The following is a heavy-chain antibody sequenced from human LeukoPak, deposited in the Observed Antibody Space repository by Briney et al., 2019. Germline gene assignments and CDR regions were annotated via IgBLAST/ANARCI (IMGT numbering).Heavy chain of an antibody. CDR1: GGSISSYY. CDR2: VYYTGST. J-gene: IGHJ4*02. Sequence: SETLSLTCTVSGGSISSYYWSWVRQPPGKGLEWIGFVYYTGSTNYNPSLKSRVTMSVDTSKNQFSLKLSSVTAADTAVYYCARDGSGWRFDYWGQGTLVTVSS. CDR3: ARDGSGWRFDY. D-gene: IGHD6-19*01. V-gene: IGHV4-59*12.